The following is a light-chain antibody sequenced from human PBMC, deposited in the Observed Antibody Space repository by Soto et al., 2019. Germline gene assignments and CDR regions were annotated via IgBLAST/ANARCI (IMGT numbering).Light chain of an antibody. J-gene: IGLJ2*01. CDR1: SSDVGGYNY. Sequence: QSALTQPASVSGSPGQSITISCTGTSSDVGGYNYVSWYQQCPGKAPILMIYDVSYRPSGISNRFSGSKSGNTASLTISGLQAEDEADYYCSSYTSTSVVFGGGTKLTVL. CDR3: SSYTSTSVV. CDR2: DVS. V-gene: IGLV2-14*01.